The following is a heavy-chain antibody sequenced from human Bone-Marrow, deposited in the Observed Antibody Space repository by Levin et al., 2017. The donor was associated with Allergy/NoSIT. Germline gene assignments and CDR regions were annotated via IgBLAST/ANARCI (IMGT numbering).Heavy chain of an antibody. CDR3: ARPASANDYLFEL. D-gene: IGHD5-12*01. Sequence: ESLKISCKGSGYTFTNYWIGWVRQMPGKGLEWMGIIYPGDSDTKYSPSFQGQVTISVDKSITTAYLQWTSLRASDTAFYYCARPASANDYLFELWGQGTLVTVSS. CDR2: IYPGDSDT. CDR1: GYTFTNYW. V-gene: IGHV5-51*01. J-gene: IGHJ4*02.